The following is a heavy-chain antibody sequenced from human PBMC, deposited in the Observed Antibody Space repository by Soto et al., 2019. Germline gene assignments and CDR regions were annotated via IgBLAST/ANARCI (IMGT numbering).Heavy chain of an antibody. J-gene: IGHJ6*01. CDR3: AGGAVGEFRHCYYYYGWGG. CDR2: IIPIFGTA. Sequence: ASVKVSCKASGGTFSSYAISWVRQAPGQGLEWMGGIIPIFGTANYAQKFQGRVTITADESTSTAYMELSSLRSEDTAVYYCAGGAVGEFRHCYYYYGWGGCERGTRVAVAS. CDR1: GGTFSSYA. V-gene: IGHV1-69*13. D-gene: IGHD3-16*01.